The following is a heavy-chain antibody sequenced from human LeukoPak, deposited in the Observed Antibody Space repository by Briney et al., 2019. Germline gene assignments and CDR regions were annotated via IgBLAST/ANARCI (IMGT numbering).Heavy chain of an antibody. CDR1: GFTFSSYE. Sequence: GGSLRLSCAASGFTFSSYEMNWVRQAPGKGLEWVSYISSSGSTIYYADSVKGRFTISRDNAKNTPYLQMDGLRAEDTAIYYCARITGNFGTYRYDYWGQGSLVTVSS. J-gene: IGHJ4*02. CDR2: ISSSGSTI. V-gene: IGHV3-48*03. CDR3: ARITGNFGTYRYDY. D-gene: IGHD3-16*02.